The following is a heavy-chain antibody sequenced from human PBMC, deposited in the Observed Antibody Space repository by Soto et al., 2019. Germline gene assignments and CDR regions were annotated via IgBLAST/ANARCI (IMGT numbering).Heavy chain of an antibody. Sequence: SLRLSSAASGFTFSSYSMNWVRQSPWKGLEWVSSISSSSSYIYYADSVNGRFTISRDNAKNSLYLQMNSLRAEDTAVYYCARDSMITVTAGYFDYWGQGTLVTVSS. V-gene: IGHV3-21*01. J-gene: IGHJ4*02. D-gene: IGHD4-4*01. CDR3: ARDSMITVTAGYFDY. CDR1: GFTFSSYS. CDR2: ISSSSSYI.